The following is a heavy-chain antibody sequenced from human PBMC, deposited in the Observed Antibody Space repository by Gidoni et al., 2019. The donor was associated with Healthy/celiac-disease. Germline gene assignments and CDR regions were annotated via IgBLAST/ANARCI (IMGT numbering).Heavy chain of an antibody. D-gene: IGHD4-17*01. V-gene: IGHV1-2*02. Sequence: QVQLVQSGAEVKKPGASVKVSCKASGYTFTGYYMHWVRQAPGQGLEWMGWINPNSGGTNYAQKFQGRVTMTRDTSISTAYMELSRLRSDDTAVYYCARAKRGDYGERSGWFDPWGQGTLVTVSS. J-gene: IGHJ5*02. CDR1: GYTFTGYY. CDR2: INPNSGGT. CDR3: ARAKRGDYGERSGWFDP.